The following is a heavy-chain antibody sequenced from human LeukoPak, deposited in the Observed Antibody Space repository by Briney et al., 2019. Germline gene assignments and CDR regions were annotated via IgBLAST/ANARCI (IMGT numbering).Heavy chain of an antibody. CDR2: IYHSGST. CDR1: GGSISSGGYY. J-gene: IGHJ3*02. CDR3: ARARGTRLRFLEWAPQALDAFDI. Sequence: PSETLSLTCTVSGGSISSGGYYWSWIRQPPGKGLEWIGYIYHSGSTYYNPSLKSRVTISVDRSKNQFSLKLSSVTAADTAVYYCARARGTRLRFLEWAPQALDAFDIWGQGTMVTVSS. V-gene: IGHV4-30-2*01. D-gene: IGHD3-3*01.